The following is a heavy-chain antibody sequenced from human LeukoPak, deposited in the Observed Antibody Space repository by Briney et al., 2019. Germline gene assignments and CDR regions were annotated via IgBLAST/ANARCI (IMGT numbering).Heavy chain of an antibody. D-gene: IGHD3-22*01. V-gene: IGHV1-24*01. CDR3: AREDYYDSGGPNYYYGMDV. CDR1: GYTLTELS. Sequence: GASVKVSCKVSGYTLTELSMHWVRQAPGKGLEWMGGFDPEDGETIYAQKFQGRVTMTEDTSTDTAYMELSSLRSEDTAVYYCAREDYYDSGGPNYYYGMDVWGQGTTVTVSS. CDR2: FDPEDGET. J-gene: IGHJ6*02.